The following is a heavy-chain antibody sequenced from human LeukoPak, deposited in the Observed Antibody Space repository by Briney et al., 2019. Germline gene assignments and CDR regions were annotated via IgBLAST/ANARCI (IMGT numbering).Heavy chain of an antibody. V-gene: IGHV3-30-3*01. CDR3: ARDPADY. Sequence: AGGSLRLSWAASGFTFSSYAMNWVRQAPGKGLEWVAVISYDGSNKYYADSVKGRFTISRDNSKNTRYLQMNSLRAEDTAVYYCARDPADYWGQGTLVTVSS. J-gene: IGHJ4*02. CDR2: ISYDGSNK. CDR1: GFTFSSYA.